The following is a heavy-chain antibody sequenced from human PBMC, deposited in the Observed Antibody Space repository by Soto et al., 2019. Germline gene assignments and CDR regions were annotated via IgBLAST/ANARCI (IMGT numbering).Heavy chain of an antibody. D-gene: IGHD6-19*01. Sequence: GGSLRLSCAASGFTFSSYSMNWVRQAPGKGLEWVSYISSGSSTKYYADSVKGRFTISRDNAKNSLYLQMNSLRDEDTAVYFCARRGIAVAGLDYWGQGTLVTVSS. V-gene: IGHV3-48*02. CDR1: GFTFSSYS. CDR2: ISSGSSTK. CDR3: ARRGIAVAGLDY. J-gene: IGHJ4*02.